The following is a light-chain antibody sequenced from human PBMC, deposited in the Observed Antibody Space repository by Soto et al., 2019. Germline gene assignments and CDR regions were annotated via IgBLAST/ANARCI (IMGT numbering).Light chain of an antibody. CDR2: GAS. J-gene: IGKJ1*01. CDR3: QHYYNWRPR. Sequence: EIEMTQSPATLSVSPGEEATLSCRASQSVSSNLAWYQQKPGQAPRLLIYGASTRATGIPARFSGSGSGTELTLTISRLLSEDSAVYYCQHYYNWRPRFGQGTKGDI. V-gene: IGKV3-15*01. CDR1: QSVSSN.